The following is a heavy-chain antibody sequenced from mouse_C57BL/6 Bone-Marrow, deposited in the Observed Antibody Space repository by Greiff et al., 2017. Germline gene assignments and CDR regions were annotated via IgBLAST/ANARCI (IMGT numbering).Heavy chain of an antibody. V-gene: IGHV5-4*01. CDR3: ARDNYYSQEDYYAMDY. CDR2: ISDGGSYT. Sequence: EVKVEESGGGLVKPGGSLKLSCAASGFTFSSYAMSWVRQTPEKRLEWVATISDGGSYTYYPDNVKGRFTLSRDNAKNNLYLQMSHLKSEDTAMYYCARDNYYSQEDYYAMDYWGQGTSVTVSS. D-gene: IGHD2-12*01. CDR1: GFTFSSYA. J-gene: IGHJ4*01.